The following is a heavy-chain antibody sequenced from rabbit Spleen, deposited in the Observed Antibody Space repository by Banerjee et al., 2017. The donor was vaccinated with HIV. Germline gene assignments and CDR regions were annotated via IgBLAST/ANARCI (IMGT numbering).Heavy chain of an antibody. CDR2: IGPIFGNT. D-gene: IGHD1-1*01. V-gene: IGHV1S47*01. Sequence: QQQLVESGGGLVQPEGSLTLTCKASGFSFSDRDVMGWVRQAPGKGLEWIGYIGPIFGNTYYANWVNGRFTISSHNAQNTLYLQLNSLTAADTATYFCVRGASSSGYYSLWGPGTLVTVS. CDR1: GFSFSDRDV. J-gene: IGHJ4*01. CDR3: VRGASSSGYYSL.